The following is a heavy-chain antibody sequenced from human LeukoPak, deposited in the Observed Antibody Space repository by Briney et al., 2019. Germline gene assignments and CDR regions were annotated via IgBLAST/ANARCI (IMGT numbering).Heavy chain of an antibody. D-gene: IGHD3-10*01. V-gene: IGHV3-30*18. Sequence: GGSLRLSCAASGFTFSSYGMHWVRQAPGKGLEGVAVISYDGSNKYYADSVKGRFTISRDNSKNTLYLQMNSLRAEDTAVYYCAKDANYYGSGSYSWGQGTLVTVSS. J-gene: IGHJ4*02. CDR2: ISYDGSNK. CDR1: GFTFSSYG. CDR3: AKDANYYGSGSYS.